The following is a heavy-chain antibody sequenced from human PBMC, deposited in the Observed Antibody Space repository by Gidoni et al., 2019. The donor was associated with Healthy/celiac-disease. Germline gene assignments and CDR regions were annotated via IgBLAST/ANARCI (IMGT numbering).Heavy chain of an antibody. Sequence: QVTLKESGPVLVKPTETLTLTCTVSGFSLSNARMGVSWIRQPPGKALEWLAHIFSNDEKSYSTSLKSRLTISKDTSKSQVVLTMTNMDPVDTATYYCARTANYDYIWGSYRFDPWGQGTLVTVSS. CDR2: IFSNDEK. CDR1: GFSLSNARMG. J-gene: IGHJ5*02. D-gene: IGHD3-16*02. V-gene: IGHV2-26*01. CDR3: ARTANYDYIWGSYRFDP.